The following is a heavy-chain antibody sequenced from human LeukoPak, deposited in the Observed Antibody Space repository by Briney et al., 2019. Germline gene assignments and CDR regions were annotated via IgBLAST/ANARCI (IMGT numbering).Heavy chain of an antibody. D-gene: IGHD6-19*01. CDR2: TSGTRGYT. V-gene: IGHV3-21*05. J-gene: IGHJ4*02. CDR1: GFTFSSYW. CDR3: ARELSSGLIIDY. Sequence: NAGGSLRLSCAASGFTFSSYWINWVRQAPGKGLEWVSYTSGTRGYTDYADSVKGRFTISRDNSRKSMYLQMNRLRAEDTAVYYCARELSSGLIIDYWGQGTLVTASA.